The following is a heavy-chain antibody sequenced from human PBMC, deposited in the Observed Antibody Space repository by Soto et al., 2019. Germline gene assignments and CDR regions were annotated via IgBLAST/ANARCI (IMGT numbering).Heavy chain of an antibody. V-gene: IGHV3-74*01. Sequence: PGGSLRLSCAASGFIFSDYWMHWVRQAPGEGLEWVSRINCKGGNIYYADALRGRFTISRDNAKNSLHLQMNSLRAEDTAVYYCTRDASRDSSARGWFDPWGPGTLVTVSS. J-gene: IGHJ5*02. D-gene: IGHD6-13*01. CDR3: TRDASRDSSARGWFDP. CDR1: GFIFSDYW. CDR2: INCKGGNI.